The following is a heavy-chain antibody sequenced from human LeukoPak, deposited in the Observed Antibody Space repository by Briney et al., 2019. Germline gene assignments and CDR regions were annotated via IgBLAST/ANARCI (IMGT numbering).Heavy chain of an antibody. J-gene: IGHJ5*02. CDR1: GFTFSSYG. CDR2: IRYDGSNK. Sequence: GGSLRLSCAASGFTFSSYGMHWVRQAPGKGLEWVAFIRYDGSNKYYADSVKGRFTISRDNSKNTLYLQMNSLRAEDTAVYYCAKGPSGYCSSTSCYKWFDPWGQGNLVTVSS. D-gene: IGHD2-2*02. CDR3: AKGPSGYCSSTSCYKWFDP. V-gene: IGHV3-30*02.